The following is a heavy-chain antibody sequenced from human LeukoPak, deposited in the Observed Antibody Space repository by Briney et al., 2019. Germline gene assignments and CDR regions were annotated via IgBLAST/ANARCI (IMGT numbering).Heavy chain of an antibody. CDR2: ISGSGGST. CDR3: AKDGVEVYYDSSARLYFDY. Sequence: GGSLRLSCAASGFTFSSYDMNWVRQAPGKGLEWVSAISGSGGSTYYADSVKGRFTISRDNSKNTLYLQMNSLRAEDTAVYYCAKDGVEVYYDSSARLYFDYWGQGTLVTVSS. CDR1: GFTFSSYD. V-gene: IGHV3-23*01. J-gene: IGHJ4*02. D-gene: IGHD3-22*01.